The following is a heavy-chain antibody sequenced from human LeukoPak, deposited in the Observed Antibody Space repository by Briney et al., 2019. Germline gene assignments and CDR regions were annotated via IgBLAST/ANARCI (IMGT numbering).Heavy chain of an antibody. J-gene: IGHJ6*03. D-gene: IGHD1-7*01. CDR3: GRTRFSNIGVELRDYYYYYMDV. V-gene: IGHV1-69*13. Sequence: GASVKVSCKASGYTFTGYYMHWVRQAPGQGLEWMGGIIPFIDTANYAQKLQGRVTITADESTSTAYMELSSLRSEDTAVYYCGRTRFSNIGVELRDYYYYYMDVWGKGTTVTVSS. CDR1: GYTFTGYY. CDR2: IIPFIDTA.